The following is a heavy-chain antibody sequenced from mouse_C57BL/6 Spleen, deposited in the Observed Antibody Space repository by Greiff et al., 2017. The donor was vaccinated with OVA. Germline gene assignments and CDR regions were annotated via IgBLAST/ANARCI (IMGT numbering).Heavy chain of an antibody. CDR1: GYTFTSYW. CDR2: IHPNSGNT. J-gene: IGHJ2*01. CDR3: AYLTGTDY. Sequence: VQLQQPGAELVKPGASVKLSCKASGYTFTSYWMHWVKQRPGQGLEWIGMIHPNSGNTNYNEEFKSKATLTVDKSSNTAYMQLSSLTSEDSSVYCCAYLTGTDYWGQGTTLTVSS. V-gene: IGHV1-64*01. D-gene: IGHD4-1*01.